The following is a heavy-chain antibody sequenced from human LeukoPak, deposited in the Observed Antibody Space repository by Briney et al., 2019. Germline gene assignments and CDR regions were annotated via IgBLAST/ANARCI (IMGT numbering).Heavy chain of an antibody. CDR1: GFTFSSYS. J-gene: IGHJ5*02. CDR2: ISSSSSTI. Sequence: GGSLRLSCAASGFTFSSYSMNWVRQAPGKGLEWVSYISSSSSTIYYADSVKDRFTISRDNAKNSLYLQMNSLRAEDTAVYYCARDRWFDPWGQGTLVTVSS. CDR3: ARDRWFDP. V-gene: IGHV3-48*04.